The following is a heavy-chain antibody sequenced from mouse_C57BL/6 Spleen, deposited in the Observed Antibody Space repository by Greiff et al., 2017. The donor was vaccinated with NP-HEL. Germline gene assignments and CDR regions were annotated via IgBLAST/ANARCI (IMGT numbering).Heavy chain of an antibody. CDR1: GYTFTSYW. Sequence: QVQLQQPGAELVKPGASVKLSCKASGYTFTSYWMHWVKQRPGQGLEWIGMIHPNSGSTNYNEKFKSKATLTVDKSSSTAYMQLSSLTSEDSAVYYCASEAYYYGSSLFAYWGQGTLVTVSA. CDR2: IHPNSGST. V-gene: IGHV1-64*01. D-gene: IGHD1-1*01. CDR3: ASEAYYYGSSLFAY. J-gene: IGHJ3*01.